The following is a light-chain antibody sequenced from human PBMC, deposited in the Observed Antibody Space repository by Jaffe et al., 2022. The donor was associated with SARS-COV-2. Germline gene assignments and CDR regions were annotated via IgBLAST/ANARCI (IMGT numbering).Light chain of an antibody. Sequence: DIQLTQSPFFLSASVGDRVTITCRASQGISSYLAWYQQKPGKAPKLLIYAASTLQSGVPSRFSGSDSGAEFTLTISSLQPEDFATYYCQQLNSYPITFGQGTRLEIK. J-gene: IGKJ5*01. CDR1: QGISSY. CDR2: AAS. CDR3: QQLNSYPIT. V-gene: IGKV1-9*01.